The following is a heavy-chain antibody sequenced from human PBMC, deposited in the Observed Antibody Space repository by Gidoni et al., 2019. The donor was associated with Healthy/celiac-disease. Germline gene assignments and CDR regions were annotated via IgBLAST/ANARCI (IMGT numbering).Heavy chain of an antibody. D-gene: IGHD3-22*01. V-gene: IGHV4-4*07. Sequence: QVQLQESGPGLVKPSETLSLTCTVSGGSISSYYWSWIRQPAGKGLEWIGRIYTSGSTNYNPSLKSRVTMSVDTSKNQFSLKLSSVTAADTAVHYCARDAYYYDSSGYYAFDIWGQGTMVTVSS. CDR3: ARDAYYYDSSGYYAFDI. J-gene: IGHJ3*02. CDR1: GGSISSYY. CDR2: IYTSGST.